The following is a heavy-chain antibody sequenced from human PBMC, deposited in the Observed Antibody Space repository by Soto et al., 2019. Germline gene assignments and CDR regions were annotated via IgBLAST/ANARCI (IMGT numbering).Heavy chain of an antibody. J-gene: IGHJ6*02. CDR1: GYTFTSYY. CDR2: INPSGGST. CDR3: ASWSQLPYSFPSYYYYGMAV. D-gene: IGHD6-13*01. Sequence: ASVKVSCKASGYTFTSYYMHWVRQAPGQGLEWMGIINPSGGSTSYAQKFQGRVTMTRDTSTSTVYMELSSLRSEDTAVYYCASWSQLPYSFPSYYYYGMAVWGQGTTVTVSS. V-gene: IGHV1-46*01.